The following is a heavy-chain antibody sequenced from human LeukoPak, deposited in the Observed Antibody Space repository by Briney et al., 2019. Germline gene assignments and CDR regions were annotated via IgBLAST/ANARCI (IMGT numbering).Heavy chain of an antibody. D-gene: IGHD2-2*01. J-gene: IGHJ4*02. Sequence: ASVKVSCKASGYTFIDYYMHWVRQAPGQGLEWMGWINPKSGGTNFAQKFQGRVTMTRDTSISTAYMELSRLRSDDTAVYYCARDVGEYCSSTNCYASNYWGQGTLVTVSS. CDR3: ARDVGEYCSSTNCYASNY. CDR1: GYTFIDYY. V-gene: IGHV1-2*02. CDR2: INPKSGGT.